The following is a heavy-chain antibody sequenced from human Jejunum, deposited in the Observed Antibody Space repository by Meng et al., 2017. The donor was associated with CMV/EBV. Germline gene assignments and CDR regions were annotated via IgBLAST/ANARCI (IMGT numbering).Heavy chain of an antibody. J-gene: IGHJ5*02. Sequence: WMHWVRQVPGRGMECVSDISHDGRITSYADSVKGRFSISRDNAKNTLYLQMHSLRDDDTAVYYCVRDVGQQGEGSWYKWYDPWGQGIRVTVSS. D-gene: IGHD6-13*01. CDR1: W. CDR3: VRDVGQQGEGSWYKWYDP. CDR2: ISHDGRIT. V-gene: IGHV3-74*01.